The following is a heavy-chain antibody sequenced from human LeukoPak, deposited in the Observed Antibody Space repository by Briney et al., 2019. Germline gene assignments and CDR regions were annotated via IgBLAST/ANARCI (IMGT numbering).Heavy chain of an antibody. J-gene: IGHJ4*02. CDR2: ISNNGGYT. V-gene: IGHV3-23*01. Sequence: PGGSLRLSCAASGFTFSSSAMSWVCQAPGKGLEWVSAISNNGGYTYYADSVQGRFTISRDNSKNTLYLQMNSLRAEDTAVYYCARDSGFDYWGQGTLVTVSS. D-gene: IGHD3-10*01. CDR1: GFTFSSSA. CDR3: ARDSGFDY.